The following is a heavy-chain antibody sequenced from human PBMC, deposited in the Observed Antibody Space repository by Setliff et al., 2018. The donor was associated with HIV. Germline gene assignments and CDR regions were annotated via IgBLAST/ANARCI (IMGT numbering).Heavy chain of an antibody. D-gene: IGHD5-12*01. CDR1: GFTFSDYY. J-gene: IGHJ2*01. V-gene: IGHV3-11*04. CDR3: ARVPVVATITYWYFDL. Sequence: GGSLRLSCAASGFTFSDYYMSWIRQAPGKGLEWISYISRGGRTKYYADSVKGRFTISRDNAKNSLYLQMNSLRAEDTTIYYCARVPVVATITYWYFDLWGRGTLVTVSS. CDR2: ISRGGRTK.